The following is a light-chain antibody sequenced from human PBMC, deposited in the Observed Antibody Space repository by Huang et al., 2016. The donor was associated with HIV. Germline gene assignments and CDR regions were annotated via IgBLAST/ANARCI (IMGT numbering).Light chain of an antibody. CDR3: QQSYSTLRYT. J-gene: IGKJ2*01. Sequence: DIQMTQSPSSLSASVGDRVTITCRASQSISSYLNWYQQKPGKAPKLLIYAASSLQSGVPSRFSGSGSGTYFTLTISSLQPEDFATYYCQQSYSTLRYTFGQGTKLEIK. CDR2: AAS. V-gene: IGKV1-39*01. CDR1: QSISSY.